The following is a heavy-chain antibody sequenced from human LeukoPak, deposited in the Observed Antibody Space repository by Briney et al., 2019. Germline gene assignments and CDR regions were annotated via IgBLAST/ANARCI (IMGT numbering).Heavy chain of an antibody. V-gene: IGHV1-69*01. D-gene: IGHD3-9*01. J-gene: IGHJ6*03. CDR1: GGTFSSYA. CDR2: IIPIFSTA. CDR3: ARGPYYDILTGSDYYYYYMDV. Sequence: SVKVSCKASGGTFSSYAISWVRQAPGQGLEWMGGIIPIFSTANYAQKFQGRVTITADESTSTAYMELSSLRSEDTAVYYCARGPYYDILTGSDYYYYYMDVWGKGTTVTISS.